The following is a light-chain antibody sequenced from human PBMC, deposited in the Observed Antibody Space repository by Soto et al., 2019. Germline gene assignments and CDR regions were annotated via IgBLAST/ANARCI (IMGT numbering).Light chain of an antibody. CDR1: QSISSW. CDR2: DAS. V-gene: IGKV1-5*01. CDR3: QQSYSTLPYT. Sequence: DIQMTQSPSTLSASVGDRVAITCLASQSISSWLAWYQQKPGKAPKLLIYDASSLESGVPSRFSGSGSGTEFTLTISSLQPEDFATYSCQQSYSTLPYTFGQGTK. J-gene: IGKJ2*01.